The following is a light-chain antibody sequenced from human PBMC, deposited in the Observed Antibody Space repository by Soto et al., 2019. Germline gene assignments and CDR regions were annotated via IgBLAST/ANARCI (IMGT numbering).Light chain of an antibody. V-gene: IGKV1-33*01. CDR3: QQYNSMLS. CDR1: HDVSRN. J-gene: IGKJ4*01. CDR2: DAS. Sequence: DIQMTQSPSSLYASVGDRVTIACQSSHDVSRNLNWFQQKPGEAPKLLIYDASNLERGVPSRFSGSGSAKHVTLTISCLQPEDVATYYCQQYNSMLSFGGG.